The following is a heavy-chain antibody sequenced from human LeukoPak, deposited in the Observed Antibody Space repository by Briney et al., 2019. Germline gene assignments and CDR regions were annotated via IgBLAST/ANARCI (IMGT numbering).Heavy chain of an antibody. D-gene: IGHD3-22*01. CDR2: INSDGSST. CDR3: ARSQGYYDSSGYYIR. J-gene: IGHJ4*02. Sequence: GGSLRLSCAASGFTFSTYWMHWVRQAPGKGLVWVSRINSDGSSTNYADSVKGRFTISRDNAKNSLYLQMNSLRAEDTAVYYCARSQGYYDSSGYYIRWGQGTLVTVSS. V-gene: IGHV3-74*01. CDR1: GFTFSTYW.